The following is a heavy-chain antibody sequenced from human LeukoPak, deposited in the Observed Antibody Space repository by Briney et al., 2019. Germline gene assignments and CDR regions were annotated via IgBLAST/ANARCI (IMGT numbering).Heavy chain of an antibody. V-gene: IGHV3-7*01. Sequence: GGSLRLSCAASGFIFTDSWMSWVREAPGKGLEWVANIRHDGSQTYYLDSVKGRFTISRDNAKNEVYLEMNNLRGADTAVYYCATGANLFQFWGQGTLVTVSS. D-gene: IGHD1-14*01. CDR3: ATGANLFQF. CDR1: GFIFTDSW. J-gene: IGHJ4*02. CDR2: IRHDGSQT.